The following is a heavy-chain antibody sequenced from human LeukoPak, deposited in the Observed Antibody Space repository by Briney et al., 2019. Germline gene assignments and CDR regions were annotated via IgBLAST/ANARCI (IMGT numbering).Heavy chain of an antibody. CDR3: ARHFGSGWIAEYFQH. V-gene: IGHV4-59*08. Sequence: PSETLSLTCTVSGGSISSYYWSWIRQPPGKGLEWIGYIYYSGSTNYNPSLKSRVTISVDTSKNQFSLKLSSVTAADTAVYYCARHFGSGWIAEYFQHWGQGTLVTVSS. J-gene: IGHJ1*01. CDR2: IYYSGST. CDR1: GGSISSYY. D-gene: IGHD6-19*01.